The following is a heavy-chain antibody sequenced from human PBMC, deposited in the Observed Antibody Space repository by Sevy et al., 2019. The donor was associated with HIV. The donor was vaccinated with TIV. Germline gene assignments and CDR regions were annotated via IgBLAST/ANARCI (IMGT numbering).Heavy chain of an antibody. J-gene: IGHJ5*02. V-gene: IGHV3-7*01. Sequence: GGSLRLSCAASGFTFSAYWMHWVRQAPGMGLEWVANINQGGSEKYYVDSVKGRFTISRDNAKNSLFLQMNSLRAEDTAVYYCARALAAAASSWGQGALVTVSS. D-gene: IGHD6-13*01. CDR3: ARALAAAASS. CDR1: GFTFSAYW. CDR2: INQGGSEK.